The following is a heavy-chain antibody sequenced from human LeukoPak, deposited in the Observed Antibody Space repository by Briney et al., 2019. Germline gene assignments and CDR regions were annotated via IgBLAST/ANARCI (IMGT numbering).Heavy chain of an antibody. V-gene: IGHV3-43*02. CDR1: GFTFDDYA. CDR3: AKVVRPTTTWSLYLFDH. Sequence: GGSLRLSCAASGFTFDDYAMHWVRQAPGKGLEWVSLVSGDGDDTYYADSVKGRFTISRDNNKNSLYLQMDNVRAEDTAFYYCAKVVRPTTTWSLYLFDHWGQGTLVTVSS. CDR2: VSGDGDDT. D-gene: IGHD6-6*01. J-gene: IGHJ4*02.